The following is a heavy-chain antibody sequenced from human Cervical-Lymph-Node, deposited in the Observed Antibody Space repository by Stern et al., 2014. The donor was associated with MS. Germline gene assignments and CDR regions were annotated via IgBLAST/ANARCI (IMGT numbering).Heavy chain of an antibody. CDR3: ARGHIPYAYNYLFDY. CDR2: AWYDGSTA. D-gene: IGHD5-24*01. V-gene: IGHV3-33*01. CDR1: GFTFSSYG. Sequence: VQLEESGGGVVQPGTSLRLSCAASGFTFSSYGMHWVRQAPGKGLEGVAIAWYDGSTAYYTNSVKGRFTISRDNSKNTLSLQMNSLTAEDTAVYYCARGHIPYAYNYLFDYWGQGTLVTVSS. J-gene: IGHJ4*02.